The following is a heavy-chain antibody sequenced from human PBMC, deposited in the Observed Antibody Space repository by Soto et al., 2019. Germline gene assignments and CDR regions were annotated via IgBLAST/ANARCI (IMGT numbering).Heavy chain of an antibody. CDR2: IYPGDSDT. D-gene: IGHD5-18*01. CDR3: ARLGGKRGYSYGYSYYYYGMDV. V-gene: IGHV5-51*01. J-gene: IGHJ6*02. Sequence: GEALKISCKGSGYSFTSYWIGWVRQMPGKVLEWMAIIYPGDSDTRYTPSFLGQVTISADKSISTAYLQWSSLKASDTAMYYCARLGGKRGYSYGYSYYYYGMDVWGQGXTVTVYS. CDR1: GYSFTSYW.